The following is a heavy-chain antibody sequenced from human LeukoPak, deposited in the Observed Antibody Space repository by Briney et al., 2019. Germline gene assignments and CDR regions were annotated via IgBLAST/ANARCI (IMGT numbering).Heavy chain of an antibody. V-gene: IGHV4-39*07. CDR2: IYYSGST. Sequence: PSETLSLTCTVSGGSISSSSYYWGWIRQPPGKGLEWIGSIYYSGSTYYNPSLKSRVTISVDTSKNQFSLKLSSVTAADTAVYYCARPPAGSGWRGFDAFDIWGQGTMVTVSS. J-gene: IGHJ3*02. CDR1: GGSISSSSYY. CDR3: ARPPAGSGWRGFDAFDI. D-gene: IGHD6-19*01.